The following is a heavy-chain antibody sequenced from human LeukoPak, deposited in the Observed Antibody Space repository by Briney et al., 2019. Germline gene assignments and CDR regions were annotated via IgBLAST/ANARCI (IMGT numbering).Heavy chain of an antibody. D-gene: IGHD6-13*01. CDR3: ARLSSWYYYYYMDV. CDR1: GYTFTSYD. CDR2: MNPNSGNT. V-gene: IGHV1-8*01. J-gene: IGHJ6*03. Sequence: AASVKVSCKASGYTFTSYDINWVRQATGQGLEWMGWMNPNSGNTGYAQKFQGRVTMTRNTSISTAYMELSSLRSEDTAVYYCARLSSWYYYYYMDVWGKGTTVTISS.